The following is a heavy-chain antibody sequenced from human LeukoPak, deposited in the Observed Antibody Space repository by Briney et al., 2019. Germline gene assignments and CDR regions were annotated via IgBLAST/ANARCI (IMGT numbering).Heavy chain of an antibody. D-gene: IGHD6-19*01. CDR3: ARQVVDGGGWYGFDY. V-gene: IGHV5-51*01. CDR2: IYPGDSDT. CDR1: GYSFTSYW. J-gene: IGHJ4*02. Sequence: GESLKISCKGSGYSFTSYWIGWVRQMPGKGLEWMGIIYPGDSDTRYSPSFQGQVTISADKSISTAYLQWSSLKASDTAMYYCARQVVDGGGWYGFDYWGQGTLVTVSS.